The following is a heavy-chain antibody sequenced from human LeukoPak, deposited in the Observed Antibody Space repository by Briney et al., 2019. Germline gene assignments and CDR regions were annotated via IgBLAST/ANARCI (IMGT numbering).Heavy chain of an antibody. D-gene: IGHD5-12*01. Sequence: QPGGSLRLSCAASGFTFSSYEMNWVRQAPGKGLEWVSYISSSGSTIYYADSVKGRFTISRDNAKNSLYLQMNSLRAEDTAVYYCAQPPQGGYSGYDGGGYWGQGTLVTVSS. J-gene: IGHJ4*02. CDR3: AQPPQGGYSGYDGGGY. CDR1: GFTFSSYE. V-gene: IGHV3-48*03. CDR2: ISSSGSTI.